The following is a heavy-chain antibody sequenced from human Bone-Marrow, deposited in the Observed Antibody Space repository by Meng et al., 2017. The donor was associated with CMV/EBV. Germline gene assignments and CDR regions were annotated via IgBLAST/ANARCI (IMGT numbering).Heavy chain of an antibody. CDR1: GFTFSSYA. CDR3: ARELLSIAAENAFDI. Sequence: GGSLRLSCAASGFTFSSYAMHWVRQAPGKGLEWVAVISYDGSNKYYADSVKGRFTISRDNSKNTLYLQMNSLRAEGTAVYYCARELLSIAAENAFDIWGQGTMVTVSS. J-gene: IGHJ3*02. CDR2: ISYDGSNK. V-gene: IGHV3-30-3*01. D-gene: IGHD6-13*01.